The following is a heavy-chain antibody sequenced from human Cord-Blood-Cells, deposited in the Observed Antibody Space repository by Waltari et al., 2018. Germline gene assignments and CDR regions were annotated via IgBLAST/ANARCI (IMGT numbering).Heavy chain of an antibody. J-gene: IGHJ4*02. CDR2: IYWDDDK. CDR1: GSSLTTRGLG. V-gene: IGHV2-5*02. Sequence: QITFKESGPTLLQPTQTLTLTCTFPGSSLTTRGLGVCWVHQPPGKALRWLALIYWDDDKRYSPSLKSRLTITKDTSKNQVVLTMTNMDPVDTATYYCAHHRFWSGYYRGYVDYWGQGTLVTVSS. CDR3: AHHRFWSGYYRGYVDY. D-gene: IGHD3-3*01.